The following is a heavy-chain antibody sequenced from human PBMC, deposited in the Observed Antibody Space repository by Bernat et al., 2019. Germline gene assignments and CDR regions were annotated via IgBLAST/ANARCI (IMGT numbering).Heavy chain of an antibody. D-gene: IGHD3-22*01. Sequence: QVQLVQSGAEVKKPGSSVKVSCKASGGTFSSYAISWVRQAPGQGLEWMGGIIPIFGTANYAQKFQGRVPITADGSTSTAYMELSSLRSEDTAVYYCARGSFIRDYYDSSGRSDVFDIWGQGAMVTVSS. J-gene: IGHJ3*02. CDR1: GGTFSSYA. CDR3: ARGSFIRDYYDSSGRSDVFDI. V-gene: IGHV1-69*01. CDR2: IIPIFGTA.